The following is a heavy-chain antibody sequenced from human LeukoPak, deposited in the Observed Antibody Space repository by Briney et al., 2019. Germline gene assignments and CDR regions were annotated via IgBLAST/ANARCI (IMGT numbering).Heavy chain of an antibody. J-gene: IGHJ4*02. CDR1: TFTFSTYW. V-gene: IGHV3-74*01. D-gene: IGHD3-10*01. CDR2: INGDGSTT. Sequence: GGSLRLSCEASTFTFSTYWMHWVRQAPGKGLVWVSYINGDGSTTNYADSVKGRLTISRDNAKNTLYLQMNSLRAEDTAVYYRATGSGSYYDSWGLGTLVTVSS. CDR3: ATGSGSYYDS.